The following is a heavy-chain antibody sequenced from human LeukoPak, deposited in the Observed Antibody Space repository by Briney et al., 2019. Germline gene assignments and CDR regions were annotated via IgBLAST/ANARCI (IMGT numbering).Heavy chain of an antibody. CDR1: GFTFSNYG. CDR3: AKDRAGGANSYYLDN. J-gene: IGHJ4*02. CDR2: ISYDGSKK. D-gene: IGHD2-21*01. V-gene: IGHV3-30*18. Sequence: QPGRSLRLSCGASGFTFSNYGMHWVRQAPGKGLEWVAVISYDGSKKYYAEPAKGRFTISRENSKSTLFLQMNSLRPEDTAVYYCAKDRAGGANSYYLDNWGQGTLVTVSS.